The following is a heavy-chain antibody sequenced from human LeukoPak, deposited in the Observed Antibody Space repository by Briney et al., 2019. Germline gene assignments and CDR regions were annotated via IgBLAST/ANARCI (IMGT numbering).Heavy chain of an antibody. Sequence: GGSLRLSCAPSGFSFSSGTMNWVRQAPGKALEWVSSLSGSGRLIWYAGSVKGRFTISRDNAANSLFLQMNSLRVEDTAVYYCARDLQTGLAFDAWGQGTVVAVSS. CDR3: ARDLQTGLAFDA. CDR2: LSGSGRLI. D-gene: IGHD7-27*01. V-gene: IGHV3-21*06. CDR1: GFSFSSGT. J-gene: IGHJ3*01.